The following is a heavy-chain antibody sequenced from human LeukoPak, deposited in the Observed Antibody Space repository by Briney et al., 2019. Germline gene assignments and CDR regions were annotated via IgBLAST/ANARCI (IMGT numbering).Heavy chain of an antibody. CDR1: GYTFTYYV. CDR2: INAYNGNT. Sequence: GASVKVSCKTSGYTFTYYVISWVRPAPGQGLEWMGWINAYNGNTNDAQKFQGRVTMTTDTSTSTAYMELRSLRSDDTAVYYCARGEKPYDYWGQGTLVSVSS. J-gene: IGHJ4*02. D-gene: IGHD1-26*01. V-gene: IGHV1-18*01. CDR3: ARGEKPYDY.